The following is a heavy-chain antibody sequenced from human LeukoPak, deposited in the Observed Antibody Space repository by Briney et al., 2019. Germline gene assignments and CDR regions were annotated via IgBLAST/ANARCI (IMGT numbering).Heavy chain of an antibody. D-gene: IGHD3-22*01. CDR2: INPNSGGT. Sequence: AXVKVSCKASGYTFTGYYMHWVRQAPGQGLEWMGWINPNSGGTNYAQKFQGRVTMTRDTSISTAYMELSRLRSDDTAVYYCARERSITMIVVAIQGLDYWGQGTLVTVSS. J-gene: IGHJ4*02. CDR1: GYTFTGYY. V-gene: IGHV1-2*02. CDR3: ARERSITMIVVAIQGLDY.